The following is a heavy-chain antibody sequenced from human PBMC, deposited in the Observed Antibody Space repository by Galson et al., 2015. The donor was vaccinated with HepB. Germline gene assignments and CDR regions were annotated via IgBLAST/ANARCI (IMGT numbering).Heavy chain of an antibody. Sequence: SLRLSCAASGFTFSDYYMSWIRQAPGKGLEWVSYISSTIYTNYADSVKGRFTISRDNAKNSLYLQMNSLRAEDTAVYYCARDFWSGYGYFDLGPWHPGHCLL. CDR1: GFTFSDYY. D-gene: IGHD3-3*01. CDR2: ISSTIYT. V-gene: IGHV3-11*05. CDR3: ARDFWSGYGYFDL. J-gene: IGHJ2*01.